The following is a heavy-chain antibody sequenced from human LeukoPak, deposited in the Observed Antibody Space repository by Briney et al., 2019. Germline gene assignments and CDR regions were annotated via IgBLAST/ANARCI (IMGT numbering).Heavy chain of an antibody. CDR2: IIPIFGIA. Sequence: ASVKVSCKASGGTFSSYAISWVRQAPGQGLEWMGGIIPIFGIANYAQKFQGRVTITTDESTSTAYMELSSLRSEDTAVYYCAREGDSGSSSWYTNWFDPWGQGTLVTVSS. D-gene: IGHD6-13*01. J-gene: IGHJ5*02. CDR3: AREGDSGSSSWYTNWFDP. V-gene: IGHV1-69*05. CDR1: GGTFSSYA.